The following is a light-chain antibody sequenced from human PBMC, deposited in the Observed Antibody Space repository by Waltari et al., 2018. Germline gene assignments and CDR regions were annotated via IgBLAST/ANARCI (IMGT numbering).Light chain of an antibody. CDR3: QTGGHGTWV. Sequence: QLALTQSPSASASLGASVKLTCTLNSGHSSNVVAWLQQQPEKGPRYLMKGNSDGSHSKGADTPDRFSGSGAGAGRYLTISSLQSEDEADYYCQTGGHGTWVFGGGTKLTVL. J-gene: IGLJ3*02. CDR1: SGHSSNV. CDR2: GNSDGSH. V-gene: IGLV4-69*02.